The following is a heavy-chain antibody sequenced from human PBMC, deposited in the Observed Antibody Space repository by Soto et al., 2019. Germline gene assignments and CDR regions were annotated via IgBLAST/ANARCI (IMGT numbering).Heavy chain of an antibody. Sequence: GASVKVSCKASGGTFGSFALSWVRQAPGQGLEWMGGILPIFDRTNFAQKFQGRVTITADDSTSTVYMELSSLTNEDTAVYYCATMVQLWSYFVVWGQGTLVTVSS. CDR2: ILPIFDRT. V-gene: IGHV1-69*13. D-gene: IGHD5-18*01. CDR3: ATMVQLWSYFVV. J-gene: IGHJ4*01. CDR1: GGTFGSFA.